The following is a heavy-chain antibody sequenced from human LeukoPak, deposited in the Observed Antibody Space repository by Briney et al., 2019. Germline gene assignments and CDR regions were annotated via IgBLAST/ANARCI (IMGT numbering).Heavy chain of an antibody. Sequence: GRSLRLSCAASGVTFSSYAMHWVRQAPGKGLEWVAVISYDGSNKYYADSVKGRFTISRDNSKNTLYLQMNSLRAEDTAVYYCARAMAVAGTAFDYWGQGTLVTVSS. V-gene: IGHV3-30-3*01. D-gene: IGHD6-19*01. CDR3: ARAMAVAGTAFDY. CDR1: GVTFSSYA. CDR2: ISYDGSNK. J-gene: IGHJ4*02.